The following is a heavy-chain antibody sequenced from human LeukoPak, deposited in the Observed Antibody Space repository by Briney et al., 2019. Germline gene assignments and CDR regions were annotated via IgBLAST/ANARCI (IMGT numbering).Heavy chain of an antibody. CDR3: AKEGGVYSTPYYMDV. V-gene: IGHV3-7*04. Sequence: HTGGSLRLSCAASGFTFSSYWMSWVRQAPGKGLEWVANIKQDGSEKYYVDSVKGRFTISRDNAKNSLYLQMNSLRAEDTAVYYCAKEGGVYSTPYYMDVWGKGTTVTVSS. D-gene: IGHD1-26*01. CDR2: IKQDGSEK. CDR1: GFTFSSYW. J-gene: IGHJ6*03.